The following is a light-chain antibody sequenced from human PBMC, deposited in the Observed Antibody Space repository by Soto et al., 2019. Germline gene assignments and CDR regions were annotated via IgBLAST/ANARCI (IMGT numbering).Light chain of an antibody. CDR3: QQYHSYPLT. CDR2: DAS. CDR1: QSVSSY. Sequence: EIVLTQSPATLSLSPGERATLSCRASQSVSSYLAWYQQKPGQAPRLLIYDASNRATGIPARFSGSGSGTDFTLTISSLQPEDLATYYCQQYHSYPLTFAGGTKVDIK. V-gene: IGKV3-11*01. J-gene: IGKJ4*01.